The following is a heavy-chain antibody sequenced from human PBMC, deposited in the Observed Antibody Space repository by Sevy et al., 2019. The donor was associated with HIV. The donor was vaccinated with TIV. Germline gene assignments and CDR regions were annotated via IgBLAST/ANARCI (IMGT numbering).Heavy chain of an antibody. CDR1: GFTFSTYW. Sequence: GGSLRLPCGASGFTFSTYWMSWVRQAPGKGLEWVANINQDGSQKYYVDSVKGRFTISKDNAKNSLYLQMSSLRAEDTAVYYCAREFDGGPDYWGQGTLVTVSS. CDR2: INQDGSQK. CDR3: AREFDGGPDY. D-gene: IGHD3-9*01. V-gene: IGHV3-7*01. J-gene: IGHJ4*02.